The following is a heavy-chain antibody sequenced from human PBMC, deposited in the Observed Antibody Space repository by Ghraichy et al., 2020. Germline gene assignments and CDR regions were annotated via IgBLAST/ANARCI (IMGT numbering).Heavy chain of an antibody. CDR3: AREAPAYSSGWYRHSDY. Sequence: SETLSLTCAVYGGSFSGYYWSWIRQPPGKGLEWIGEINHSGSTNYNPSLKSRVTISVDTSKNQFSLKLSSVTAADTAVYYCAREAPAYSSGWYRHSDYWGQGTLVTVSS. D-gene: IGHD6-19*01. J-gene: IGHJ4*02. CDR1: GGSFSGYY. V-gene: IGHV4-34*01. CDR2: INHSGST.